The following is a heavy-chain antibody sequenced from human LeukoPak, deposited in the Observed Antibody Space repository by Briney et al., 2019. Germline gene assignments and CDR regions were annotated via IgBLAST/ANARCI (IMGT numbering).Heavy chain of an antibody. J-gene: IGHJ6*02. Sequence: SETLSLTCTVSGGSISSGGYYWSWIRQHPGKGLEWIGYIYYSGSTYYNPSLKSRVTISVDTSKNQFSLKLSSVTAADTAVYYRARVRRTYYGIDVWGQGTTVTVSS. CDR3: ARVRRTYYGIDV. V-gene: IGHV4-31*03. CDR1: GGSISSGGYY. CDR2: IYYSGST.